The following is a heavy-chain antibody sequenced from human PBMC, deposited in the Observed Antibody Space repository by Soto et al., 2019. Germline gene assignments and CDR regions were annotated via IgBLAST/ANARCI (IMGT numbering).Heavy chain of an antibody. CDR1: GITFSDHD. V-gene: IGHV3-72*01. CDR3: VLWVRGLINY. D-gene: IGHD3-10*01. Sequence: EVQLVESGGGLVQPGGSLRLSCATSGITFSDHDMDWVRQAPGKGLEWLGRSRSRVDKYATDYAASVRGRITFSRDDAKSSLSLQMRSLKTGDTAMYYCVLWVRGLINYWVQGTLVTGSS. CDR2: SRSRVDKYAT. J-gene: IGHJ4*02.